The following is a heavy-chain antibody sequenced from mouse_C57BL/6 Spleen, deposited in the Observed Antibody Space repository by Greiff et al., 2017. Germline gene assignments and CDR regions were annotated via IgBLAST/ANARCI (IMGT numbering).Heavy chain of an antibody. CDR1: GYTFTEYT. Sequence: QVQLQQSGAELVKPGASVKLSCKASGYTFTEYTIHWVKQRSGQGLEWIGWFYPGSGSIKYNEKFKDKATLTADKSSSTVYMELSRLTSEDSAVYFCARHEDMGRYYSNYGYFDVWGTGTTVTVSS. V-gene: IGHV1-62-2*01. D-gene: IGHD2-5*01. CDR2: FYPGSGSI. CDR3: ARHEDMGRYYSNYGYFDV. J-gene: IGHJ1*03.